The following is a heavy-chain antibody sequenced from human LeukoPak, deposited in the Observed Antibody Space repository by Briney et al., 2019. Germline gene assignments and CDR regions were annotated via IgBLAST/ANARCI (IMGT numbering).Heavy chain of an antibody. CDR1: GFTFGGSA. CDR2: IRSKANSYAT. D-gene: IGHD1-26*01. Sequence: PGGSLRLSCAAPGFTFGGSAMHWVRQASGKGLERVGRIRSKANSYATAYAASVKGRFTISRDDSKNTAYLQMNSLKTEDTAVYYCTSGSRDAFDIWGQGTMVTVSS. J-gene: IGHJ3*02. V-gene: IGHV3-73*01. CDR3: TSGSRDAFDI.